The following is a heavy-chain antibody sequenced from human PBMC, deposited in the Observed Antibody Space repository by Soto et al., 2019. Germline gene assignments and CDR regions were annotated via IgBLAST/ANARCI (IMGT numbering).Heavy chain of an antibody. CDR2: ISGSGGST. CDR3: AKDRTEMRVAVAGRDAFDI. J-gene: IGHJ3*02. D-gene: IGHD6-19*01. V-gene: IGHV3-23*01. CDR1: GFTFSSYA. Sequence: EVQLLESGGGLVQPGGSLRLSCAASGFTFSSYAMSWVRQAPGTGLEWVSAISGSGGSTYYADSVKGRFPISRDNSKNTLYLQMNSLRAEDTAVYYCAKDRTEMRVAVAGRDAFDIWGQGTMVTVS.